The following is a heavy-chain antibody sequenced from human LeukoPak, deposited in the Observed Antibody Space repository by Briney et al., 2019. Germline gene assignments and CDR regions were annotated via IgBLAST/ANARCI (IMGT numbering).Heavy chain of an antibody. CDR1: GGSFSGYY. Sequence: SETLSLTCAVYGGSFSGYYWSWIRQPPGKGLEWIGYIYYSGSTNYNPSLKSRVTISVDTSKNQFSLKLSSVTAADTAVYYCAREVGQLGTHVVDYWGQGTLVTVSS. CDR3: AREVGQLGTHVVDY. J-gene: IGHJ4*02. CDR2: IYYSGST. V-gene: IGHV4-59*01. D-gene: IGHD6-13*01.